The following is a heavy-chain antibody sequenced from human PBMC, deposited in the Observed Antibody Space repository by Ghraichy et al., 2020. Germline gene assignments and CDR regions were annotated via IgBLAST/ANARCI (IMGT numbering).Heavy chain of an antibody. V-gene: IGHV3-23*01. CDR1: GFTFSSYA. J-gene: IGHJ4*02. CDR2: ISGSGGST. Sequence: GESMNISCAASGFTFSSYAMSWVRQAPGKGLEWVSAISGSGGSTYYADSVKGRFTISRDNSKNTLYLQMNSLRAEDTAVYYCAKPNMYSSSWGGSDYWGQGTLVTVSS. D-gene: IGHD6-13*01. CDR3: AKPNMYSSSWGGSDY.